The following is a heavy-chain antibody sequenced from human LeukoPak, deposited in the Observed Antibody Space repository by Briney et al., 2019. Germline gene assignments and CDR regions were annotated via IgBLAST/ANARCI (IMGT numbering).Heavy chain of an antibody. CDR3: ARGSTDITIFGVVIPQLD. CDR2: ISSSSSYI. J-gene: IGHJ3*01. D-gene: IGHD3-3*01. V-gene: IGHV3-21*01. CDR1: GFTFSSFS. Sequence: GGSLRLSCAASGFTFSSFSMNWVRQAPGKGLEWVSSISSSSSYIYYADSVKGRFTISRDNAKNSLYLQMNSLRAEDTAVYYCARGSTDITIFGVVIPQLDWGQGTMVTVSS.